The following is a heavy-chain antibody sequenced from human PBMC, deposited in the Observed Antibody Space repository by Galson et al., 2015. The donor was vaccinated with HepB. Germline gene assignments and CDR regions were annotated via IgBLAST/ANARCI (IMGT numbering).Heavy chain of an antibody. CDR3: ARGRVVVARTGRDYYYYYMDV. J-gene: IGHJ6*03. D-gene: IGHD2-15*01. CDR1: GYTFTSYG. Sequence: SVKVSCKASGYTFTSYGISWVRQAPGQGLEWMGWISAYNGNTNYAQKLQGRVTMTTDTSTSTAYMELRSLRSDDTAVYYCARGRVVVARTGRDYYYYYMDVWGKGTTVTVSS. V-gene: IGHV1-18*04. CDR2: ISAYNGNT.